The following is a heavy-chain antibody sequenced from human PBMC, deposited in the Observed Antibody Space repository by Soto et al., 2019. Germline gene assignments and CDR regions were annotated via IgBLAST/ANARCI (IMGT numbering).Heavy chain of an antibody. CDR1: GGSISSGNW. Sequence: SETLSLTCAVSGGSISSGNWWSWVRQPPGKGLEWIGEIYHSGSTNYNPSLKSRVTISLDKSKNQFSLKLSSVTAADTAVYYCARGPFVGSYGMDVWGQGTTVTVSS. D-gene: IGHD1-1*01. V-gene: IGHV4-4*02. CDR2: IYHSGST. J-gene: IGHJ6*02. CDR3: ARGPFVGSYGMDV.